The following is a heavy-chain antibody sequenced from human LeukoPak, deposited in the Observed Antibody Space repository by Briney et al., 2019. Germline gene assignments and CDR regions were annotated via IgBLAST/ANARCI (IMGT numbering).Heavy chain of an antibody. CDR2: IKQDGSEK. J-gene: IGHJ4*02. D-gene: IGHD5-12*01. V-gene: IGHV3-7*01. CDR3: ARSRWVRGYYFDY. CDR1: GFTFSSYW. Sequence: GGSLRLSCAASGFTFSSYWMHWVRQAPGKGLEWVANIKQDGSEKYYVDSVKGRFTISRDNAKNSLYLQMNSLRAEDTAVYYCARSRWVRGYYFDYWGQGTLVTVSS.